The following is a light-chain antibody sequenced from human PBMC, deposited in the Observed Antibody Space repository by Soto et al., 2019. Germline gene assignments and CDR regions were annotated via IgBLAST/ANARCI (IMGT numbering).Light chain of an antibody. CDR3: TSYTSSSSWV. V-gene: IGLV2-14*01. CDR1: SSDVGAYNY. J-gene: IGLJ3*02. Sequence: QSALTQPASVSGSPGQSITISCTGTSSDVGAYNYVSWYQQHPDKAPKLMIYEVSNRPSGLSNRFSGSKSGNTASLTISGLQAEDDADYYCTSYTSSSSWVFGGGTKLTVL. CDR2: EVS.